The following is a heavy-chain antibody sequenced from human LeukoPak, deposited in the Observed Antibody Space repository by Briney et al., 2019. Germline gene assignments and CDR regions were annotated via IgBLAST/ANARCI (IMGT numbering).Heavy chain of an antibody. V-gene: IGHV3-7*01. CDR2: IKQDGSEK. CDR1: GFTFSSYW. J-gene: IGHJ6*02. CDR3: ARGYFDWSPGDYGMDV. Sequence: GGPLRLSCAASGFTFSSYWMSWVRQAPGKGLEWVANIKQDGSEKYYVDSVKRRFTISRDNAKNSLYLQMNSLRAEDTAVYYCARGYFDWSPGDYGMDVWGQGTTVTVSS. D-gene: IGHD3-9*01.